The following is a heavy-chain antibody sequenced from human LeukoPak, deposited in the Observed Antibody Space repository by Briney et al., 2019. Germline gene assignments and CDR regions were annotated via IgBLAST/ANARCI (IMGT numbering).Heavy chain of an antibody. CDR2: ISGSGGSA. CDR1: GFTFSSHA. Sequence: TGGSLRLSCAASGFTFSSHAMAWVRQAPGKGLEWVSAISGSGGSAYYVDSVKGRFTISRDKSKNMMYLQMNSLRVEDTAVYYCAPRIGILVYCWGEGTLVTVSS. CDR3: APRIGILVYC. V-gene: IGHV3-23*01. D-gene: IGHD3-10*01. J-gene: IGHJ4*02.